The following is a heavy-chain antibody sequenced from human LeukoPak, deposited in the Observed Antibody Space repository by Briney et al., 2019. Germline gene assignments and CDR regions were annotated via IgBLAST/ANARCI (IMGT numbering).Heavy chain of an antibody. CDR1: GYTFTGYY. J-gene: IGHJ4*02. Sequence: ASLKVSCNASGYTFTGYYMHWVRQAPGQGLEWMGGINNNSGGTNYGQKFQGRVTMTTDTSISKAYMELSRLRSDDTAVYYCARGIGGVIVMYDYWGQGTLVTVSS. D-gene: IGHD3-16*02. CDR3: ARGIGGVIVMYDY. CDR2: INNNSGGT. V-gene: IGHV1-2*02.